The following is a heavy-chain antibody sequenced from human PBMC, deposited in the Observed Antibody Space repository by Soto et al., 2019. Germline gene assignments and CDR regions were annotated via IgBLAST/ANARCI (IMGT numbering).Heavy chain of an antibody. D-gene: IGHD3-10*01. CDR2: ISSSGSTI. CDR1: GFTFSDYY. Sequence: GGSLRLSCAASGFTFSDYYMSWIRQAPGKGLEWVSYISSSGSTIYYADSVKGRFTISRDNAKNSLYLQMNSLRAEDTAVYYCARDGGLNTMVRGGVYYYYGMDVWGQGTTVTVSS. CDR3: ARDGGLNTMVRGGVYYYYGMDV. J-gene: IGHJ6*02. V-gene: IGHV3-11*01.